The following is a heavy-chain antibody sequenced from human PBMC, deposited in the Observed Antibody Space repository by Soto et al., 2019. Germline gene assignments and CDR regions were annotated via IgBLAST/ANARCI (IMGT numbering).Heavy chain of an antibody. D-gene: IGHD6-13*01. V-gene: IGHV1-69*13. J-gene: IGHJ4*02. Sequence: GASVKVSCKASGNTFTSYDINWVRQAPGQGLEWMGGIIPIFGTANFAQKFQGRVTITADESTSTAYMELSSQRSEDTAVYYCARDGRIAEAGTPEYYFDYWGQGTLVTVSS. CDR1: GNTFTSYD. CDR2: IIPIFGTA. CDR3: ARDGRIAEAGTPEYYFDY.